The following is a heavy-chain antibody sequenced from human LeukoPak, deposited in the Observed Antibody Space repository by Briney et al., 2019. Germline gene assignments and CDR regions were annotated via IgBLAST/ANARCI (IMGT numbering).Heavy chain of an antibody. D-gene: IGHD3-22*01. CDR1: GGTFSSYA. J-gene: IGHJ3*02. CDR3: AADVTMIVQYAFDI. CDR2: IVVGSGNT. Sequence: ASVKVSCKASGGTFSSYAISWVRQARGQRLEWIGWIVVGSGNTNYAQKFQERVTITRDMSTSTAYMELSSLRSEDTAVYYCAADVTMIVQYAFDIWGQGTMVTVSS. V-gene: IGHV1-58*02.